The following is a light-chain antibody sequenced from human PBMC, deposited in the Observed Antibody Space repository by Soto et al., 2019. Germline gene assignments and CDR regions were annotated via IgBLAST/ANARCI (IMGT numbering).Light chain of an antibody. Sequence: QSVLTQPRSVSGSPGQSVTISCTGTSSDVGNYNYVSWYQQHPGKAPKLMIYLVSKRPSGVPDRFSGSKSGNTASLTITELQAEDEADYYCCSYAGSYIYVFGTGTKLTVL. CDR3: CSYAGSYIYV. CDR1: SSDVGNYNY. J-gene: IGLJ1*01. CDR2: LVS. V-gene: IGLV2-11*01.